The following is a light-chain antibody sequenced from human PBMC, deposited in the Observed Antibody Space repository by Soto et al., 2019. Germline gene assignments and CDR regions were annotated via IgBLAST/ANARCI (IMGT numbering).Light chain of an antibody. Sequence: QSALTQPASVSGSPGQSITISCTGTSSDVGSYNLVSWYQQHPGKAPKLLIYEGSKRPSGFSNRFSGSKFGNTASLTISGLQAEDEADYYCCSYAGSSTYYVFGTGTKLTVL. CDR3: CSYAGSSTYYV. V-gene: IGLV2-23*01. CDR1: SSDVGSYNL. J-gene: IGLJ1*01. CDR2: EGS.